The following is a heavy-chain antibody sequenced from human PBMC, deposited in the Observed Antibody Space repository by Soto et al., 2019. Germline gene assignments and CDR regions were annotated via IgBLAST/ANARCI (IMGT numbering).Heavy chain of an antibody. Sequence: QVQLHESGPGLVKPSGILSLTCTVSGGSISSSNWWSWVRQPPGKGLEWIGEIYHSGSANYNPSLKSRVTISMDKSRNQFSLKLTSVTAADTAVYYCARTLADYLVYYFDYWGQGTLVTVSS. CDR1: GGSISSSNW. CDR3: ARTLADYLVYYFDY. J-gene: IGHJ4*02. D-gene: IGHD4-17*01. CDR2: IYHSGSA. V-gene: IGHV4-4*02.